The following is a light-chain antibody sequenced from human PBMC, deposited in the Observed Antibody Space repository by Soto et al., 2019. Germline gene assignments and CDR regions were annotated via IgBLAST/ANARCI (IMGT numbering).Light chain of an antibody. Sequence: DLQMTQSPSSLSASIGARVTITCRASQGISSWLAWYQQKPGKAPKLLIYDASSLESGVPSRFSGSGSGTEFTLTISSLQPDDFATYDCQQYNSYSWTFGQGTKVDIK. CDR1: QGISSW. CDR3: QQYNSYSWT. V-gene: IGKV1-5*01. CDR2: DAS. J-gene: IGKJ1*01.